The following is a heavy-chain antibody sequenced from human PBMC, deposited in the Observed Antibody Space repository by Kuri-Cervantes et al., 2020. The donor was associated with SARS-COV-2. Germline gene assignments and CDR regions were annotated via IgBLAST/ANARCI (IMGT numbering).Heavy chain of an antibody. CDR2: INHSGST. J-gene: IGHJ6*02. D-gene: IGHD6-19*01. Sequence: SETLSLTCAVYGGSFSGYYCSWIRQPPGKGLEWIGEINHSGSTNYNPSLKSRVTISVDTSKNQFSLKLSSVTAADTAVYYCARGRDKRYSSGSYYYYGMDVWGQGTTVTVSS. CDR3: ARGRDKRYSSGSYYYYGMDV. V-gene: IGHV4-34*01. CDR1: GGSFSGYY.